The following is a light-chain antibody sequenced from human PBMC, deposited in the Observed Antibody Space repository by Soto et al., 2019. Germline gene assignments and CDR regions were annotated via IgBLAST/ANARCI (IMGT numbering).Light chain of an antibody. V-gene: IGLV1-47*01. CDR2: RNN. CDR3: AAWDDSLSGPHYV. CDR1: SSNIGSNY. Sequence: QSVLTQPPSASGTPGRRVTISCSGSSSNIGSNYVYWYQQLPGTAPKLLIYRNNQRPSGVPDRFSGSKSGTSASLAISGLRSEDEADYYCAAWDDSLSGPHYVFGTGTKLTVL. J-gene: IGLJ1*01.